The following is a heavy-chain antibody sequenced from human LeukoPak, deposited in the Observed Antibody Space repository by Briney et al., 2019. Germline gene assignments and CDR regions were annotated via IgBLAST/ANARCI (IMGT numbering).Heavy chain of an antibody. V-gene: IGHV3-23*01. Sequence: GGSLTLSCAASGFTFSSYAMSWIRQAPGKGLEWVSAINDSGSSTYYPDSVKGRFTISRDNSNNTLYLQMNILSAEDTAVYCCAKAGTAMGYYWGQGTLVTVSS. D-gene: IGHD5-18*01. CDR1: GFTFSSYA. CDR3: AKAGTAMGYY. J-gene: IGHJ4*02. CDR2: INDSGSST.